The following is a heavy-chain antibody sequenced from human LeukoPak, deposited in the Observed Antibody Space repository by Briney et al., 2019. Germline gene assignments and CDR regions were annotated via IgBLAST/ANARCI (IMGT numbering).Heavy chain of an antibody. J-gene: IGHJ4*02. D-gene: IGHD2-2*01. CDR2: INHSGST. Sequence: SETLSLTCAVYGGSFSGYYWSWIRQPPGKGLEWIGEINHSGSTNYNPSLKSRVTISVDKSKNQFSLKLSSVTAADTAVYYCARQYSSTSLDYWGQGTLVTVSS. CDR1: GGSFSGYY. CDR3: ARQYSSTSLDY. V-gene: IGHV4-34*01.